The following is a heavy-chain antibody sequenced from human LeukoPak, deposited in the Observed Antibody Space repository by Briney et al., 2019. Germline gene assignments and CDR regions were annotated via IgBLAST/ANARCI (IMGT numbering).Heavy chain of an antibody. J-gene: IGHJ3*02. CDR3: GSWFGEFGHRAFDI. Sequence: ASVKVSCKASGYTFTGYYMHWVRQAPGQGLEWMGWINPNSGGTNYAQKFQGRVTMTRDTSISTAYMELSRLRSDDTAVYYCGSWFGEFGHRAFDIWGQGTMVTVSS. D-gene: IGHD3-10*01. CDR1: GYTFTGYY. V-gene: IGHV1-2*02. CDR2: INPNSGGT.